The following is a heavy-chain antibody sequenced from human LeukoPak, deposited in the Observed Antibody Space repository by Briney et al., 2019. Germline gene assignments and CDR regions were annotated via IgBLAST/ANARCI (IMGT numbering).Heavy chain of an antibody. D-gene: IGHD4-23*01. J-gene: IGHJ4*02. CDR2: ISGSDSST. CDR1: GFTVSSNY. Sequence: PGESLRLSCAASGFTVSSNYMSWVRQAPGKGLEWVSGISGSDSSTYYADSVKGRFTISRDNSKNTLYLQMNSLRAEDTAVYYCAKGGGWLYYFDYWGQGTLVTVSS. V-gene: IGHV3-23*01. CDR3: AKGGGWLYYFDY.